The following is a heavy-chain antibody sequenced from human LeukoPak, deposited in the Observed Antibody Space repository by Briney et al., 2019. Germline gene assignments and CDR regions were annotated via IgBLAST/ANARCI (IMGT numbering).Heavy chain of an antibody. Sequence: SETLSLTCTVSGGSISSYYWSWIRQPPGKGLEWIGYIYYSGSTNYNPSLKSRVTISVDTSKNQFSLKLSSVTAADTAVHYCASLYSSGWSQYFQHWGQGTLVTVSS. J-gene: IGHJ1*01. CDR2: IYYSGST. CDR1: GGSISSYY. V-gene: IGHV4-59*01. D-gene: IGHD6-19*01. CDR3: ASLYSSGWSQYFQH.